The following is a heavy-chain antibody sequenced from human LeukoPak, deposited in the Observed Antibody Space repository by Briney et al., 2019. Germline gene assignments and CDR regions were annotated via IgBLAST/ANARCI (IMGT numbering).Heavy chain of an antibody. CDR1: GITFSTYA. CDR3: AKEGFDS. J-gene: IGHJ4*02. CDR2: ISGSAAST. Sequence: GGSLRLSCAASGITFSTYAMNWVRQAPGKGLEWVSVISGSAASTSYADSVKGRFTISRDNSRNTLYLQMNSLRAEDTAVYYCAKEGFDSWGQGTLVTVSS. V-gene: IGHV3-23*01.